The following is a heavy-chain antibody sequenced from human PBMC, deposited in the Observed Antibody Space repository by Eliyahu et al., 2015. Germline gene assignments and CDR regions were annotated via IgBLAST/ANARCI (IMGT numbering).Heavy chain of an antibody. CDR3: ARDPGDYNFDY. CDR2: IYYSGSN. Sequence: QVQLQGSGPGLVKPSETLSLTCXVSGVSVSSGXNYWSWIRQPPGKGLXWIGYIYYSGSNNYNPSLKSRVTISLDTSKNRFSLSLSSVTAADTAVYYCARDPGDYNFDYWGQGTLVTVSS. CDR1: GVSVSSGXNY. J-gene: IGHJ4*02. V-gene: IGHV4-61*01. D-gene: IGHD4-11*01.